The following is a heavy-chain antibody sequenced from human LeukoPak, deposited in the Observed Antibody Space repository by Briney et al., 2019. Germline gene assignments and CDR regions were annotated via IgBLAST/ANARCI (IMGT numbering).Heavy chain of an antibody. CDR3: ANFLFDY. Sequence: PGGSLRLSCAASGFTFSSYGMHWVRQAPGKGLEWVAVISYDGSNKYYADSVKGRFTISRDNSKNTLYLQMNCLRAEDTAVYYCANFLFDYWGQGTLVTVSS. CDR1: GFTFSSYG. CDR2: ISYDGSNK. V-gene: IGHV3-30*18. J-gene: IGHJ4*02.